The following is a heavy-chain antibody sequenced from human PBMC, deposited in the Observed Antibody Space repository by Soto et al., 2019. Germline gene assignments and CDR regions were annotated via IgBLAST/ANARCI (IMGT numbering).Heavy chain of an antibody. CDR1: GGSISSYY. CDR2: IYYSGST. V-gene: IGHV4-59*01. D-gene: IGHD3-9*01. Sequence: SETLSLTCTVSGGSISSYYWSWIRQPPGKGLEWIGYIYYSGSTNYNPSLKSRVTISVDTSKNQFSLKLSSVTAADTAVYYCARHETYYDILTGYYYYSYGRDVWGQGTTVTVSS. CDR3: ARHETYYDILTGYYYYSYGRDV. J-gene: IGHJ6*02.